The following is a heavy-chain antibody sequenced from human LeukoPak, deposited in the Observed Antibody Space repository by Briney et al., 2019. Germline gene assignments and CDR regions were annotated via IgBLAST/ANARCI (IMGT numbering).Heavy chain of an antibody. V-gene: IGHV3-15*01. Sequence: GGSLRLSCAGSGFIFSDVWMSWVRQAPGKGLEWVARIKTKAEGGTIDYVAPVKGRFIISRDDSEKRLDLQMSSLKSEDTGVYYCTTDLDYWGQGTLVTVSS. CDR3: TTDLDY. J-gene: IGHJ4*02. CDR2: IKTKAEGGTI. CDR1: GFIFSDVW.